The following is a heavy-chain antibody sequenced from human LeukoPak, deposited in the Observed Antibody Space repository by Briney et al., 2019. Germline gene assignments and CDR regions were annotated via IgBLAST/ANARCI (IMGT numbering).Heavy chain of an antibody. Sequence: PSETLSLTCTVSGGSISSYYWSWIRQPPGKGLEWIGYIYYSGSTNYNPSLKSRVTISVDMSKNQFSLKLSSVTAADTAVYYCARGFSMKRYDFWSGYYTGGGAYYFDYWGQGTLVTVSS. CDR2: IYYSGST. D-gene: IGHD3-3*01. CDR1: GGSISSYY. J-gene: IGHJ4*02. V-gene: IGHV4-59*01. CDR3: ARGFSMKRYDFWSGYYTGGGAYYFDY.